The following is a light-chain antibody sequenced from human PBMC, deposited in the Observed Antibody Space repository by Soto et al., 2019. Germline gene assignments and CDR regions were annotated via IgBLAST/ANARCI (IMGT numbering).Light chain of an antibody. J-gene: IGKJ2*01. V-gene: IGKV1-12*01. CDR1: QDSANW. Sequence: DIQMAQSPSSVSASVGDRVTITCRASQDSANWLAWYQQTPGKAPKLLIYAASTLQGGVPSRFSGSGSGTDFTVTISSLQPEDFATYYCQQSRRFPPTFGQGTKLEIK. CDR3: QQSRRFPPT. CDR2: AAS.